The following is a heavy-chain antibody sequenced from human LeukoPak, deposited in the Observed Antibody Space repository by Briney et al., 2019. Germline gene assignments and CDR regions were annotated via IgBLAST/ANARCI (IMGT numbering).Heavy chain of an antibody. D-gene: IGHD3-10*01. J-gene: IGHJ4*02. CDR2: INLDGSEK. CDR3: VRGVTMIRGAVMYPFFFDF. CDR1: GCSFGDFF. Sequence: PGGSLRLSCAAPGCSFGDFFMSWARQAPGEGLEWVANINLDGSEKFHVDSVKGRFTISRDNAKSALYLQMNSLRAADTAMYFCVRGVTMIRGAVMYPFFFDFWGRGTLVTVSS. V-gene: IGHV3-7*03.